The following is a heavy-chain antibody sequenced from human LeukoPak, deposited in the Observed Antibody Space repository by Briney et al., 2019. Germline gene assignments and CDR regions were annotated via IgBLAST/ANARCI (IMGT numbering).Heavy chain of an antibody. CDR1: GFAVSNNY. CDR3: ARAGPYYYDSGSSFDY. V-gene: IGHV3-66*01. J-gene: IGHJ4*02. Sequence: RPGGSLRLSCAASGFAVSNNYMTWVRQAPGKGLGWVSVIYDGGDTYYADSVKGRFTISRDNSKNTLYLQMNSLRAEDTAVYYCARAGPYYYDSGSSFDYWGQGTLVTVSS. CDR2: IYDGGDT. D-gene: IGHD3-10*01.